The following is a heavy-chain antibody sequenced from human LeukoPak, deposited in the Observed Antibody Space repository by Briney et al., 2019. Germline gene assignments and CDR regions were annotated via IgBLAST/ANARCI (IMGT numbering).Heavy chain of an antibody. D-gene: IGHD3-22*01. Sequence: GASLRLSCAASGFTFSSYAMSWVRQAPGKGLEWVSAISGSGGSTYYADSVKGRFTISRDNSKNTLYLQMNGLRAEDTAVYYCAKPPYYYDSSGDDYWGQGTLVTVSS. CDR3: AKPPYYYDSSGDDY. CDR1: GFTFSSYA. J-gene: IGHJ4*02. CDR2: ISGSGGST. V-gene: IGHV3-23*01.